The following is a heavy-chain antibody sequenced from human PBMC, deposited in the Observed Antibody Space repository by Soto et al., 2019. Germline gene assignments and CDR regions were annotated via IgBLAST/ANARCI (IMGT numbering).Heavy chain of an antibody. V-gene: IGHV4-34*01. D-gene: IGHD1-26*01. CDR3: ARGSLLGPPAY. Sequence: PSETLSLTCAVYGGSFSGYYWSWIRQPPGKGLEWIGEINHSGSTNYNPSLKSRVTISVDTSKNQFSLKLSSVTAADTAVYYCARGSLLGPPAYWGQGTLVTVSS. CDR1: GGSFSGYY. CDR2: INHSGST. J-gene: IGHJ4*02.